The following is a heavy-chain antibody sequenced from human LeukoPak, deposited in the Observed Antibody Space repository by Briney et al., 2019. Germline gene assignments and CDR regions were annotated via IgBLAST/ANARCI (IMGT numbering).Heavy chain of an antibody. CDR2: NDYSGST. CDR3: ARGATFRGTYYTDV. D-gene: IGHD3-10*01. J-gene: IGHJ6*03. Sequence: SETLSLTCIVSGGPISTHYWSWSRQPPGKGLEWIGYNDYSGSTNYNPSLKSRVTISVDTSKNQFSLKLNSVTAADTAVYYCARGATFRGTYYTDVWGKGTTVTVFS. CDR1: GGPISTHY. V-gene: IGHV4-59*11.